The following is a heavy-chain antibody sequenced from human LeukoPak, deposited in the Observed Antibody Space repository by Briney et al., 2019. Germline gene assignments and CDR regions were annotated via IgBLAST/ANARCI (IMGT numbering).Heavy chain of an antibody. V-gene: IGHV4-4*07. D-gene: IGHD6-19*01. CDR3: ARDRQWLVDH. CDR2: VYVTGST. J-gene: IGHJ5*02. Sequence: PSETLSLTCTVPGDSISSYYWSWIRQPAGKGLEWIGRVYVTGSTNLNPALQSRVTMSVDTSKNQSSLNLTSVTAADTAVYYCARDRQWLVDHWGQGTLVTVSS. CDR1: GDSISSYY.